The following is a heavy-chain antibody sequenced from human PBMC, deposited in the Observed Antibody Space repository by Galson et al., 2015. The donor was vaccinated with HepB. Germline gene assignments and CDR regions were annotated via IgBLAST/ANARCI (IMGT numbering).Heavy chain of an antibody. CDR3: ARGGWRGLRFLEWLLLFDY. V-gene: IGHV3-11*01. Sequence: SLRLSCAASGFTFSDYYMSWIRQAPGKGLEWVSYISSSGSTIYYADSVKGRFTISRDNAKNSLYLQMNSLRAEDTAVYYCARGGWRGLRFLEWLLLFDYWGQGTLVTVSS. J-gene: IGHJ4*02. CDR2: ISSSGSTI. CDR1: GFTFSDYY. D-gene: IGHD3-3*01.